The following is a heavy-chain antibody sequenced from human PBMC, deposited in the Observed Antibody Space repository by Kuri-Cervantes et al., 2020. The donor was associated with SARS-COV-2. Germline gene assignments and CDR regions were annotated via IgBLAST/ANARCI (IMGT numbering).Heavy chain of an antibody. Sequence: ASVKVSCKASGYTFTGYYMHWVRQAPGQGLEWMGWINPNSGGTNYAQKFQGRVTMTRDTSISTAYMELSRRRSDDTAVYYCARGRLRFLEWLAYYFDYWGQGTLVTVSS. CDR2: INPNSGGT. V-gene: IGHV1-2*02. CDR3: ARGRLRFLEWLAYYFDY. D-gene: IGHD3-3*01. CDR1: GYTFTGYY. J-gene: IGHJ4*02.